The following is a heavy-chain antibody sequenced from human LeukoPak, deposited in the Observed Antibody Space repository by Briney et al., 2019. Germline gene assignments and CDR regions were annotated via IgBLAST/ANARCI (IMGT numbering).Heavy chain of an antibody. CDR3: ARCQFDWNAIYYYGMDV. CDR2: ISYDGSNK. J-gene: IGHJ6*04. V-gene: IGHV3-30*04. D-gene: IGHD1-1*01. CDR1: GFTLSSYA. Sequence: GGSLRLSCAASGFTLSSYAMHWVRQAPGKGLEWVAVISYDGSNKYYADSVKGRFTISRDNSKNTLYLQMNSLRAEDTAVYYCARCQFDWNAIYYYGMDVWGKGTTVTVSS.